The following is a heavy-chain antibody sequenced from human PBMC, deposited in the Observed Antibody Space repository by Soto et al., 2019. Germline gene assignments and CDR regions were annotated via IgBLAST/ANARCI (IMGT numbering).Heavy chain of an antibody. CDR3: ARDDEHSGSVDFDY. CDR2: ISAYNGNT. Sequence: ASVKVSCXASGYTFTSYGISWVRQAPGQGLEWMGWISAYNGNTNYAQKLQGRVTMTTDTSTSTAYMELRSLRSDDTAVYYCARDDEHSGSVDFDYWGQGTLVTVSS. CDR1: GYTFTSYG. D-gene: IGHD1-26*01. J-gene: IGHJ4*02. V-gene: IGHV1-18*04.